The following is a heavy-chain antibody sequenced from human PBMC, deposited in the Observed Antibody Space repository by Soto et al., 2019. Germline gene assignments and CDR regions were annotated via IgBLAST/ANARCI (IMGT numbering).Heavy chain of an antibody. CDR3: AKGIAAAGNFDY. D-gene: IGHD6-13*01. J-gene: IGHJ4*02. Sequence: PSETLSLTCTASGGSISSYYWSWIRQPPGKGLEWIGYIYYSGSTNYNPSLKSRVTISVDTSKNQFSLKLSSVTAADTAVYYCAKGIAAAGNFDYWGQGTPVTVSS. CDR1: GGSISSYY. V-gene: IGHV4-59*01. CDR2: IYYSGST.